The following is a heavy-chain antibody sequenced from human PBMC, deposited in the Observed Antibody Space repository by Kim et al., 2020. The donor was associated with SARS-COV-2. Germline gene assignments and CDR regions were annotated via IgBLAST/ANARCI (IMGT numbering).Heavy chain of an antibody. V-gene: IGHV7-4-1*02. J-gene: IGHJ3*02. CDR3: ARDRADDYIWGSYRYDAFDI. CDR1: GYTFTSYA. D-gene: IGHD3-16*02. Sequence: ASVKVSCKASGYTFTSYAMNWVRQAPGQGLEWMGWINTNTGNPTYAQGFTGRFVFSLDTSVSTAYLQISSLKAEDTAVYYCARDRADDYIWGSYRYDAFDIWGQGTMVTVSS. CDR2: INTNTGNP.